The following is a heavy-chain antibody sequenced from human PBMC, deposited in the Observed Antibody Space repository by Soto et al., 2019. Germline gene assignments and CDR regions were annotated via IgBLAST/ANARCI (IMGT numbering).Heavy chain of an antibody. CDR2: INAGNGNT. V-gene: IGHV1-3*01. CDR1: GYTFTSYA. J-gene: IGHJ4*02. D-gene: IGHD3-16*02. Sequence: SVKVSCKASGYTFTSYAMHWVRQAPGQRLEWMGWINAGNGNTKYSQKFQGRVTITRDTSASTAYMELSSLRSEDTAVYYCARGMSQGDYVWGSYRASQYDYWGQGTLVIVSS. CDR3: ARGMSQGDYVWGSYRASQYDY.